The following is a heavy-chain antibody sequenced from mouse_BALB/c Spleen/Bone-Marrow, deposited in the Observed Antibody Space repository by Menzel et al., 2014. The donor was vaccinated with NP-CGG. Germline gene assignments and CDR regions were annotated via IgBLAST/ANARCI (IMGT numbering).Heavy chain of an antibody. D-gene: IGHD2-4*01. CDR1: GFTFSSYG. CDR3: SRRSDYDYFDH. Sequence: DVMLVESGGDLVKPGGSLKLSCAASGFTFSSYGMSWVRQTPDKRLEWVATISSRGSYTFYPDSVKGRFTISRDNAKNTLYLQMSSLKSEDTAIYYCSRRSDYDYFDHWGQGTTLTVSS. V-gene: IGHV5-6*02. CDR2: ISSRGSYT. J-gene: IGHJ2*01.